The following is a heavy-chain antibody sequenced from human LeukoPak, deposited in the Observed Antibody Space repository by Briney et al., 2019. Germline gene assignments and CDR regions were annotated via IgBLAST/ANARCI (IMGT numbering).Heavy chain of an antibody. D-gene: IGHD6-19*01. CDR2: IYSGGST. CDR1: GFTVSSNY. J-gene: IGHJ5*02. Sequence: PGRSLRLSCAASGFTVSSNYMSWVRQAPGKGLEWVSVIYSGGSTYYADSVKGRFTISRDNSKNTLYLQMNSLRAEDTAVYYCARKLAVAANWFDPWGQGTLVTVSS. V-gene: IGHV3-66*01. CDR3: ARKLAVAANWFDP.